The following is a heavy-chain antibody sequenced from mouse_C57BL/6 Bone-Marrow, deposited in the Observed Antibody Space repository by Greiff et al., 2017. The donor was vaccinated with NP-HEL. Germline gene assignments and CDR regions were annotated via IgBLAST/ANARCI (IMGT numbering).Heavy chain of an antibody. J-gene: IGHJ1*03. V-gene: IGHV1-55*01. Sequence: QVQLQQPGAELVKPGASVKMSCKASGYTFTSYWLTWVKQRPGQGLAWIGDIYSGSGSTNYNAQFKSKAPLTVDTSSRTAYMQLSSLTSEDSAVYYCSRFIATVGRYFDVWGTGTTVTVSS. CDR3: SRFIATVGRYFDV. D-gene: IGHD1-1*01. CDR1: GYTFTSYW. CDR2: IYSGSGST.